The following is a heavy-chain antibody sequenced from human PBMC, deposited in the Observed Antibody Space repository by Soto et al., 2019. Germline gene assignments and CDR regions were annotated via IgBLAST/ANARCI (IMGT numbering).Heavy chain of an antibody. CDR2: IYYSGST. J-gene: IGHJ6*03. Sequence: QVQLQESGPGLLKPSETLSLTCTVSGGSISSYYWNWIRQPPGKGLEWIGYIYYSGSTNYNPSLKNRVTISVNPSKNQVYLTLSSFTAADTAVYYGARGPYCGYVGSYYMGVWGKGTTVTVSS. CDR1: GGSISSYY. D-gene: IGHD5-12*01. CDR3: ARGPYCGYVGSYYMGV. V-gene: IGHV4-59*01.